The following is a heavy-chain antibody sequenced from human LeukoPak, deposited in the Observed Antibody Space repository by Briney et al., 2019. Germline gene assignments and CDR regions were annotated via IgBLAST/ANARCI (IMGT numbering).Heavy chain of an antibody. J-gene: IGHJ6*02. CDR2: ISYDGSNK. V-gene: IGHV3-30*03. CDR3: ASFPGIAVARGAYYYGMDV. CDR1: GFTFSSYG. Sequence: GGSLRLSCAASGFTFSSYGMHWVRQAPGKGLEWVAVISYDGSNKYYADSVKGRFTISRDNSKNTLYLQMNSLRAEDTAVYYCASFPGIAVARGAYYYGMDVWGQGTTVTVSS. D-gene: IGHD6-19*01.